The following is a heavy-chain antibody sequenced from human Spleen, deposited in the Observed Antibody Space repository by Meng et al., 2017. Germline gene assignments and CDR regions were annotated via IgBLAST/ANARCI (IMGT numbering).Heavy chain of an antibody. Sequence: SETLSLTCAVSGSSITGRYPWCWIRQSPGKGLEWIGSIYQSGSTYYNPSLKSRVIMSADTSTNPFSLKLTSVAAADTAVYYCARGRLHGLAYCGGDCYFYYYYGMDVWGQGTTVTVSS. CDR1: GSSITGRYP. J-gene: IGHJ6*02. CDR2: IYQSGST. V-gene: IGHV4-38-2*01. CDR3: ARGRLHGLAYCGGDCYFYYYYGMDV. D-gene: IGHD2-21*02.